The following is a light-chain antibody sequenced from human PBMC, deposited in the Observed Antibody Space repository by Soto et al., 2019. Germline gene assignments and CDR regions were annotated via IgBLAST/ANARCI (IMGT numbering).Light chain of an antibody. CDR2: DVS. CDR1: SSDVGAYNY. V-gene: IGLV2-11*01. J-gene: IGLJ3*02. Sequence: QSALTQPRSVSGSPGQSVTISCSGTSSDVGAYNYVSWYQQHPGKPPKLMICDVSKRPSGVPDRFSGSKSGNAASLTISGPRGGGGVVFYCCSKEGTYPGVLGGGTTLP. CDR3: CSKEGTYPGV.